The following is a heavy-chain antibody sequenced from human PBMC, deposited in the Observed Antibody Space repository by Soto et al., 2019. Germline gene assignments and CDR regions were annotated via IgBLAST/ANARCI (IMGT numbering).Heavy chain of an antibody. J-gene: IGHJ6*02. D-gene: IGHD6-19*01. Sequence: PGESLKISCKGSGYSFTTYWIGWVRQLPGQGLEWMGVMFPGDSDTRYSPSFQGQVTMSADQSTNTAYLEWSSLKAADSAMYYCARVPDSSLGTMDVWGQGTPVTVSS. V-gene: IGHV5-51*01. CDR1: GYSFTTYW. CDR3: ARVPDSSLGTMDV. CDR2: MFPGDSDT.